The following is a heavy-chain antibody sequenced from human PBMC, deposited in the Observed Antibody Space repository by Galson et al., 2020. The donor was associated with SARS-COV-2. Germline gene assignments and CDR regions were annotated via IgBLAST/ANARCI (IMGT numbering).Heavy chain of an antibody. D-gene: IGHD3-22*01. Sequence: SQTLSLTCTVSGGSISSGGYYWSWIRQHPGKGLEWIGYIYYSGSTYYNTSLKSRVTISVDTSKNQFSLKLSSVTAADTAVYYCARARITMIVVNAFDIWGQGTMVTVSS. CDR1: GGSISSGGYY. CDR3: ARARITMIVVNAFDI. V-gene: IGHV4-31*03. CDR2: IYYSGST. J-gene: IGHJ3*02.